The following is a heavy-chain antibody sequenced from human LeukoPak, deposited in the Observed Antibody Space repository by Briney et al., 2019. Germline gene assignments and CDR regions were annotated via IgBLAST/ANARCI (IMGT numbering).Heavy chain of an antibody. CDR1: GYTFTGYY. Sequence: ASVKVSCKASGYTFTGYYMHWVRQAPGQGLEWMGWINPNSGGTNYAQKFQGRVTMTGDTSISTAYMELSRLRSDATAVYYCARQTGSGLFILPGGQGTLVTVSS. V-gene: IGHV1-2*02. D-gene: IGHD3/OR15-3a*01. J-gene: IGHJ4*02. CDR2: INPNSGGT. CDR3: ARQTGSGLFILP.